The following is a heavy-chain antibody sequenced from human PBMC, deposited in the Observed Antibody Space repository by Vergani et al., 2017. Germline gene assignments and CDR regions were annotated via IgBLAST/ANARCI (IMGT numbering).Heavy chain of an antibody. CDR3: ARTGEWMRSNNGPPDYVFALDF. J-gene: IGHJ6*02. V-gene: IGHV3-21*02. D-gene: IGHD3-10*01. CDR2: ISSSSAYI. Sequence: EAQLVESGGGAVKPGGSLRLSCTASGISFSNYTINWVRQAPGKGLEWVASISSSSAYIDYVDSIKGRFTISRDNAKRSVFLQMNSLRAEDTAVYYCARTGEWMRSNNGPPDYVFALDFWGQGTTVIVSS. CDR1: GISFSNYT.